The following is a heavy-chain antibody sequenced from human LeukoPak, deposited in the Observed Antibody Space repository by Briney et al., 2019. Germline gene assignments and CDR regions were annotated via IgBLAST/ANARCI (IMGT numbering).Heavy chain of an antibody. V-gene: IGHV7-4-1*02. CDR2: INTNTGNP. J-gene: IGHJ6*03. D-gene: IGHD3-10*01. Sequence: GGSVRVSCKASGYTFTSYAMNWVRQAPGQGLEWMGWINTNTGNPTYAQGFTGRLVFSLDNSVSTAYLQISSLKAEDTAVYHCARVITMVRGVTYYMDVWGKGTTVTVSS. CDR1: GYTFTSYA. CDR3: ARVITMVRGVTYYMDV.